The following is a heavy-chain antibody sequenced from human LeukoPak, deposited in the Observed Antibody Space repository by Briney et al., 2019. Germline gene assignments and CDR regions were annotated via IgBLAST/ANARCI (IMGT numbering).Heavy chain of an antibody. V-gene: IGHV3-23*01. CDR2: ISGSGGST. CDR1: GFTFSDYY. Sequence: GGSLRLSCAASGFTFSDYYMSWIRQAPGKGLEWVSAISGSGGSTYYAGSVKGRFTISRDNSKNTLYLQMNSLRAEDTAVYYCAKDSPLYYFDYWGQGTLVTVSS. J-gene: IGHJ4*02. CDR3: AKDSPLYYFDY.